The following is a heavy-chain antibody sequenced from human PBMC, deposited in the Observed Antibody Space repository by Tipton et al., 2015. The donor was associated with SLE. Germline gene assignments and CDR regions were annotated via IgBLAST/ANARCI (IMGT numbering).Heavy chain of an antibody. V-gene: IGHV3-66*01. CDR3: ARENSGYYYRGAFDI. J-gene: IGHJ3*02. CDR1: GFTISSNY. Sequence: VQLVQSGGGLVQPGGSLRLSCAASGFTISSNYMSWVRQAPGKGLERVSLIYSGGSTYYGDSVRGRFTISRDNSKNTLYLQMNSLRAEDTAVYYCARENSGYYYRGAFDIWGQGTMVTVPS. CDR2: IYSGGST. D-gene: IGHD3-22*01.